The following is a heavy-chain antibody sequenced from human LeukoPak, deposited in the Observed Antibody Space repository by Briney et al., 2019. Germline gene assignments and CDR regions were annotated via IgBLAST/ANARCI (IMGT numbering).Heavy chain of an antibody. D-gene: IGHD3-9*01. J-gene: IGHJ4*02. Sequence: GGSLRLSCAASGFTFSSYAMHWARQAPGKGLEWVAVISYDGSNKYYADSVKGRFTISRDNSKNTLYLQMNSLRAEDTAVYYCARDLGILAPEYYFDYWGQGTLVTVSS. CDR3: ARDLGILAPEYYFDY. CDR2: ISYDGSNK. CDR1: GFTFSSYA. V-gene: IGHV3-30*04.